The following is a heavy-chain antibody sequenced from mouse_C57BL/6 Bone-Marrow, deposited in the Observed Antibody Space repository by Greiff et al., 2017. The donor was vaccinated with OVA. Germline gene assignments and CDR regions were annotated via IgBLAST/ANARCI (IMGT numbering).Heavy chain of an antibody. Sequence: VQLQESGAELARPGASVKLSCKASGYTFTSYGISWVKQRTGQGLEWIGEIYPRSGNTYYNEKFKGKATLTADKSSSTAYMELRSLTSEDSAVYFCAVITTVVATRYFDYWGQGTTLTVSS. V-gene: IGHV1-81*01. CDR2: IYPRSGNT. CDR1: GYTFTSYG. CDR3: AVITTVVATRYFDY. J-gene: IGHJ2*01. D-gene: IGHD1-1*01.